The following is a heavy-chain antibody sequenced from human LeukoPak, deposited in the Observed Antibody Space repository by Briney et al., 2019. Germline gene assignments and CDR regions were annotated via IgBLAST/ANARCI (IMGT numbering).Heavy chain of an antibody. J-gene: IGHJ6*02. D-gene: IGHD5-24*01. CDR1: GYTFTSYD. CDR3: ARMAPKTYYYYGMDV. V-gene: IGHV1-8*01. Sequence: GASVKVSCKASGYTFTSYDINWVRQATGQGLEWMGWMNSNSGNTGYAQKFQGRVTMTRNTSISTAYMELSSLRSEDTAVYYCARMAPKTYYYYGMDVWGQGTTVTVSS. CDR2: MNSNSGNT.